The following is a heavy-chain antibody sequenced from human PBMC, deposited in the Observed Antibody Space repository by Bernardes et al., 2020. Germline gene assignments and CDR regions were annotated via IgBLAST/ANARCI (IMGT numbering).Heavy chain of an antibody. CDR1: GFTFSSYA. J-gene: IGHJ6*03. CDR3: TRGHGDWTPSNYLNV. Sequence: GSLILSCTASGFTFSSYAMTWVRQAPWKGLEWVSSISGSGGTTYYADPGEGRFTISRDNSKNTLSLDVNSLRVEDTALYYCTRGHGDWTPSNYLNVWGKGTTVIVSS. D-gene: IGHD4-17*01. V-gene: IGHV3-23*01. CDR2: ISGSGGTT.